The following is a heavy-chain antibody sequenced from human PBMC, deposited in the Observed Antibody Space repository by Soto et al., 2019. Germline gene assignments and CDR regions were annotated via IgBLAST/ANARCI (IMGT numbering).Heavy chain of an antibody. V-gene: IGHV4-31*03. CDR2: IYYSGGT. J-gene: IGHJ4*02. D-gene: IGHD1-26*01. Sequence: LSLTCTVSGSSISSDPFYWGWIRQHPGKGLEWIGYIYYSGGTYYNPSLKSRVTISSDTSKNQFSLNLSSVTPADTAVYYCARDSGSYGTDYWGQGTLVTVSS. CDR1: GSSISSDPFY. CDR3: ARDSGSYGTDY.